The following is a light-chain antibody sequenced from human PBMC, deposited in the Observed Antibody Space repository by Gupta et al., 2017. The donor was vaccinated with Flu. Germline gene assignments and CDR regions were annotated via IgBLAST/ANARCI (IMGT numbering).Light chain of an antibody. CDR2: DAS. V-gene: IGKV1-33*01. Sequence: DIQITLSPSSLSASVGDRVTITCQTSHLTTNYLNWYQQKPGKAPKLLIYDASTLETGVPSRFSGGGSGTHFTLTISSLQPEDVATYYCQHYNSPPFTFAQGTRLEIK. CDR3: QHYNSPPFT. CDR1: HLTTNY. J-gene: IGKJ5*01.